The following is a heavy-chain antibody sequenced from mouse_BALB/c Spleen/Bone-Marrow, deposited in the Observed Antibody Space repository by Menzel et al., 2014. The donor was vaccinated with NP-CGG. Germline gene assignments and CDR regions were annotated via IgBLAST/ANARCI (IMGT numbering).Heavy chain of an antibody. CDR2: IDPANGNT. D-gene: IGHD1-1*01. CDR3: ARDYANTGWFAF. J-gene: IGHJ3*01. Sequence: EVKLVESAAELVKPGASVKLSCTPSGFNIKDTHMHWVKQRPEQGLEWIGRIDPANGNTKYDPNFQGKATITADTSSNTAYLQLSSLTSEDTAVYYCARDYANTGWFAFWGQGTLVTVS. CDR1: GFNIKDTH. V-gene: IGHV14-3*02.